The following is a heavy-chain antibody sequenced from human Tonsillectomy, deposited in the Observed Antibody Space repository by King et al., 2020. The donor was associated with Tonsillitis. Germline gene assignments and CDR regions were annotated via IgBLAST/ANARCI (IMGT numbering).Heavy chain of an antibody. CDR1: GDIFNNYA. Sequence: QLVQSGAAVKKPGSSVNVSCKASGDIFNNYAVSWVRQAPGQGLEWMGGILPIFGTAKYAQRFRGRVKITADRSKRTLYLDRSSLRSEDTAMYYCASSSYYSDSSGSYVDYWRQGTLVAVSA. J-gene: IGHJ4*02. D-gene: IGHD3-22*01. CDR2: ILPIFGTA. V-gene: IGHV1-69*06. CDR3: ASSSYYSDSSGSYVDY.